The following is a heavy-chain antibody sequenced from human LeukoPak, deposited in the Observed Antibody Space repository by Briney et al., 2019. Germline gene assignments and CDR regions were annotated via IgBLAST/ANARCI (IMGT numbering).Heavy chain of an antibody. CDR2: INHSGST. CDR3: ARAPVEGNYFDY. D-gene: IGHD3-10*01. J-gene: IGHJ4*02. Sequence: SETLSLTCAVYGGSFSGYYWSWIRQPPGKGLEWIGEINHSGSTNYNPSLKSRVTISVDTSKNQFSLKLSSVTAADTAVYYCARAPVEGNYFDYWGQGTLVTVSS. V-gene: IGHV4-34*01. CDR1: GGSFSGYY.